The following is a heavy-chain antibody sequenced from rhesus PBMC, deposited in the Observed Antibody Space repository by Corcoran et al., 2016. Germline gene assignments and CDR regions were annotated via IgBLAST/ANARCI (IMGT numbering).Heavy chain of an antibody. Sequence: QLQLQESGPGLVKPSETLSVTCAVSGGPISSSYWSWIRQAPGKGREWIGYIYGSGSSTNYNPSLKSRVTMSTDTSKNQFSLKLSSVTAADTAVYYCAQSPTLYGNYVYFDYWGQGVLVTVSS. CDR1: GGPISSSY. CDR3: AQSPTLYGNYVYFDY. J-gene: IGHJ4*01. D-gene: IGHD4-35*01. V-gene: IGHV4-169*01. CDR2: IYGSGSST.